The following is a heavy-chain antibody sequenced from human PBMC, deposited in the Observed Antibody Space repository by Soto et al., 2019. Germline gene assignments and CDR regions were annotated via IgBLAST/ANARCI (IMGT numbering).Heavy chain of an antibody. D-gene: IGHD4-17*01. CDR3: ARAVDYGDYVPLDY. CDR2: IYYSGST. J-gene: IGHJ4*02. V-gene: IGHV4-59*12. CDR1: GGSISSYY. Sequence: ASETLSLTCTVSGGSISSYYWSWIRQPPGKGLEWIGYIYYSGSTYYNPSLKSRVTISVDTSKNQISLKLSSVTAADTAVYYCARAVDYGDYVPLDYWGQGTLVTVSS.